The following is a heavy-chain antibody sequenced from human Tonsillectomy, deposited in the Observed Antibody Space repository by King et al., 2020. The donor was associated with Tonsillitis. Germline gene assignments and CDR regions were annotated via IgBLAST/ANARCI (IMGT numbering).Heavy chain of an antibody. J-gene: IGHJ4*02. Sequence: VQLVESGAEVKKPGASVKVSCKASGYTFTSYDINWVRQGTGQGLEWMGWMNPSTGETQYAQKFQGRVAMTRNTSISTAYMELRSLRSEDTAVYYCAGGVDFWGQGTLVTVSS. CDR3: AGGVDF. V-gene: IGHV1-8*02. CDR1: GYTFTSYD. CDR2: MNPSTGET.